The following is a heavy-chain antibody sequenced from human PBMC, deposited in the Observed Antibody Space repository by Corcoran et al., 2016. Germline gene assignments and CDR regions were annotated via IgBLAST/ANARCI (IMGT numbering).Heavy chain of an antibody. J-gene: IGHJ4*02. D-gene: IGHD5-12*01. V-gene: IGHV3-30*18. CDR1: GFTFSSYG. CDR3: AKDRRRDGYNWFDY. Sequence: QVQLVESGGGVVQPGRSLRLSCAASGFTFSSYGMHWVRQAPGKELEWVAVISYDGSNKYYADSVKGRFTISRDNSKNTLYLQMNSLRAEDTAVYYCAKDRRRDGYNWFDYWGQGTLVTVSS. CDR2: ISYDGSNK.